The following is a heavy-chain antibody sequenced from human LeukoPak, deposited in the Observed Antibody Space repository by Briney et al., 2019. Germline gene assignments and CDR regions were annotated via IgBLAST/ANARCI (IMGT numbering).Heavy chain of an antibody. D-gene: IGHD3-3*01. CDR3: ARDLGIRFLEWLPPGGINWFDP. Sequence: ASVKVSCKASGYTFTSYGISWVRQAPGQGLEWMGWISAYNGNTNYAQKLQGRVTMTTGTSTSTAYMELRSLRSDDTAVYYCARDLGIRFLEWLPPGGINWFDPWGQGTLVTVSS. J-gene: IGHJ5*02. CDR2: ISAYNGNT. CDR1: GYTFTSYG. V-gene: IGHV1-18*01.